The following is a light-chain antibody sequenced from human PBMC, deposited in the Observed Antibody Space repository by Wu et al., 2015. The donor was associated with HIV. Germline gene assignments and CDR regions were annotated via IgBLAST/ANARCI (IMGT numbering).Light chain of an antibody. Sequence: EIVLTQSPATLSFSPGERATLFCRASQSVSGTLAWYQQKLGQAPRLLIYGASSRATGIPDRFSGSASGTDFTLTISRLEPEDFAVYYCQQYGSSPPITFGQGTRLEIK. CDR2: GAS. CDR1: QSVSGT. V-gene: IGKV3-20*01. J-gene: IGKJ5*01. CDR3: QQYGSSPPIT.